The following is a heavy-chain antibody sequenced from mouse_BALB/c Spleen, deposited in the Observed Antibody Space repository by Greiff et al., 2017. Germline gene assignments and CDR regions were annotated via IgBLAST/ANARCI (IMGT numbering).Heavy chain of an antibody. Sequence: VQLQQSGPELVKPGASVKMSCKASGYTFTSYVMHWVQQKPGQGLEWIGYINPYNDGTKYNEKFKGKATLTSDKSSSTAYMELSSLTSEDSAVYYCASGSTMITTTGYWYFDVWGAGTTVTVSS. D-gene: IGHD2-4*01. CDR1: GYTFTSYV. CDR3: ASGSTMITTTGYWYFDV. J-gene: IGHJ1*01. CDR2: INPYNDGT. V-gene: IGHV1-14*01.